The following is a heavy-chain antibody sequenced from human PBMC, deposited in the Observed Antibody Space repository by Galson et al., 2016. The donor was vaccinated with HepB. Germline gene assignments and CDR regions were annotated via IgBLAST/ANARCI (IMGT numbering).Heavy chain of an antibody. CDR1: GFTFTSHW. CDR2: INQGGGEK. Sequence: SLRLSCAASGFTFTSHWMHWVRQAPGKGLEWVANINQGGGEKYYVDSVKGRFTISRDNFKNSLYLQMNSLTAEDTAVYYCARDKGTVAADYWGQGTLVTVSS. V-gene: IGHV3-7*01. J-gene: IGHJ4*02. D-gene: IGHD6-19*01. CDR3: ARDKGTVAADY.